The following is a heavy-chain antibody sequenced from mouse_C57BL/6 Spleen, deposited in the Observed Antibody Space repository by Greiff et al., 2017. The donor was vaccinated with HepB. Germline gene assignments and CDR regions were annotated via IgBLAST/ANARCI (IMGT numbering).Heavy chain of an antibody. D-gene: IGHD1-1*01. CDR1: GYTFTSYG. Sequence: QVQLQQSGAELARPGASVKLSCKASGYTFTSYGISWVKQRTGQGLEWIGEIYPRSGNTYYNEKFKGKATLTADKSSSTAYMELRSLTSEDSAVYLCARAGYGSSYDYFDYCGQGATLTVSS. J-gene: IGHJ2*01. V-gene: IGHV1-81*01. CDR2: IYPRSGNT. CDR3: ARAGYGSSYDYFDY.